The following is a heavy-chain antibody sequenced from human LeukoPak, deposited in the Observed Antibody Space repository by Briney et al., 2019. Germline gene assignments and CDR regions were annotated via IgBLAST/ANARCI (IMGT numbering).Heavy chain of an antibody. Sequence: ASVKVSCKASGYTFTSYGISWVRQAPGQGLEWMGRISANNGDTKYAQTLQGRVTMTTDTSTTTAYMELRSLRSDDTAVYYCVRDPGYYESSGHYYFDAFDIWGQGAMVTVSS. CDR2: ISANNGDT. J-gene: IGHJ3*02. V-gene: IGHV1-18*01. CDR3: VRDPGYYESSGHYYFDAFDI. CDR1: GYTFTSYG. D-gene: IGHD3-22*01.